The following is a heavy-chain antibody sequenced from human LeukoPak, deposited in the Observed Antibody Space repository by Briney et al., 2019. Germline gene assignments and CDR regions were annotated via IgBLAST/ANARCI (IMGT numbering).Heavy chain of an antibody. CDR3: AKDVGIAAAGNFDY. CDR1: GFTFDDYA. Sequence: GRSLRLSCAASGFTFDDYAMHWVRQAPGKGLEWVSGISWNSGSIGYADSVKGRFTISRDNSKNTLYLQMNSLRAEDTAVYYCAKDVGIAAAGNFDYWGQGTLVTVSS. J-gene: IGHJ4*02. D-gene: IGHD6-13*01. V-gene: IGHV3-9*01. CDR2: ISWNSGSI.